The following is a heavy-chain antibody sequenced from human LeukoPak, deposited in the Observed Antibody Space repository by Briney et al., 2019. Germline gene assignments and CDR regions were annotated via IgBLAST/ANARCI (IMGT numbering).Heavy chain of an antibody. Sequence: PSETLSLTCTVSGGSISSGDYYWSWIRQPPGKGLEWIGYIYYSGSTYYNPSLKSRVTISVDTSKNQFSLKLSSVTAADTAVYYCASVDIVVVPAARSSSSWNYWGQGTLVTVSS. V-gene: IGHV4-30-4*01. CDR2: IYYSGST. J-gene: IGHJ4*02. CDR3: ASVDIVVVPAARSSSSWNY. CDR1: GGSISSGDYY. D-gene: IGHD2-2*03.